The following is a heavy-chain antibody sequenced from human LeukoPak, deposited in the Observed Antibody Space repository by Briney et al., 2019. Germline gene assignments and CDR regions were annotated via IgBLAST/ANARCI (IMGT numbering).Heavy chain of an antibody. V-gene: IGHV5-51*01. CDR2: IYPGDSDT. Sequence: GESLKISCKGSGYSFTSYWIGWVRQMPGKGLEWMGIIYPGDSDTRYSPSFQGQVTISADKSISTAYLQRSSLKASDTAMYYCARSIAVAGPTFDIWGQGTMVTVSS. D-gene: IGHD6-19*01. J-gene: IGHJ3*02. CDR3: ARSIAVAGPTFDI. CDR1: GYSFTSYW.